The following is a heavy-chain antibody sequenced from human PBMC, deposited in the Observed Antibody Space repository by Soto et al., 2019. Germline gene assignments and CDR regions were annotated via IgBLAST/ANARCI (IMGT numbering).Heavy chain of an antibody. J-gene: IGHJ4*02. CDR1: GGSFSCYY. D-gene: IGHD2-2*01. CDR3: ARDVGSSHGPGHPHYFDY. Sequence: SETLSLTCAVYGGSFSCYYWSWIRQPPGKGLEWIGEINHSGSTNYNPSLKSRVTISVDTSKNQFSLKLSSVTAADTAVYYCARDVGSSHGPGHPHYFDYWGQGTLVTVSS. V-gene: IGHV4-34*01. CDR2: INHSGST.